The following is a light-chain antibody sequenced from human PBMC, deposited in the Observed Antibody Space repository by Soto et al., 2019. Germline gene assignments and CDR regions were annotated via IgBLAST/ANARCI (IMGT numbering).Light chain of an antibody. Sequence: QSALTQPPSASGSPGQSVTISCTGTSSDVGDYNYVSWYQQHPGKAPKLMIYEVSKRPSGVPDRFSGSKSGNTASLTVSGLQAEDEADYYCSSYAGKWVFGGGTKLTVL. CDR3: SSYAGKWV. J-gene: IGLJ2*01. CDR2: EVS. V-gene: IGLV2-8*01. CDR1: SSDVGDYNY.